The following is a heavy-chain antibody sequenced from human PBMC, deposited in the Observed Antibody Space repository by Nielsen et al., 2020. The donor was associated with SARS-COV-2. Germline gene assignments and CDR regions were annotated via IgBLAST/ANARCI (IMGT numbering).Heavy chain of an antibody. CDR3: AKDLFRTTVVTPVEFDP. CDR1: GFTFSSYG. V-gene: IGHV3-30*18. D-gene: IGHD4-23*01. Sequence: GGSLRLSCAASGFTFSSYGMHWVRQAPGKGLEWVAVISYDGSNKYYADSVKGRFTISRDNSKNTLYLQMNSLRAEDTAVYYCAKDLFRTTVVTPVEFDPWGQGTQVTVSS. J-gene: IGHJ5*02. CDR2: ISYDGSNK.